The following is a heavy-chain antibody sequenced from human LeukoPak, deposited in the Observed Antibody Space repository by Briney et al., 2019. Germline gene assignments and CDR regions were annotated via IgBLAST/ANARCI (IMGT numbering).Heavy chain of an antibody. J-gene: IGHJ5*02. D-gene: IGHD6-19*01. V-gene: IGHV3-15*01. Sequence: GGSLRLSCAASGFTFSNPWMSWVRQAPGKGLECFGRIKCKTDGRTTDYAAPVKGRFTISRDDSKNTLYLQMNSLKTEDTAVYYCTTDRIAVAGYNWFDPWGQGTLVTVSS. CDR1: GFTFSNPW. CDR2: IKCKTDGRTT. CDR3: TTDRIAVAGYNWFDP.